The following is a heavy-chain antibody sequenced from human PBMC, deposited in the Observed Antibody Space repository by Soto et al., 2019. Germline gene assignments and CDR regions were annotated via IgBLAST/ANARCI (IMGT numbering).Heavy chain of an antibody. Sequence: GGSLRLSCAASGFTFSSYSMNWVRQAPGKGLEWVSSISSSSSYIYYADSVKGRFTISRDNAKNSLYLQMNSLRAEDTALYYAARAITGTTSGRFDPWGQGTLVTVSS. CDR3: ARAITGTTSGRFDP. J-gene: IGHJ5*02. CDR2: ISSSSSYI. CDR1: GFTFSSYS. D-gene: IGHD1-7*01. V-gene: IGHV3-21*01.